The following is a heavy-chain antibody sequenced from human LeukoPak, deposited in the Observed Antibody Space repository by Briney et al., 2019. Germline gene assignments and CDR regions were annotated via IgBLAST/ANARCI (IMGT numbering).Heavy chain of an antibody. CDR1: GFTFSSYA. CDR3: AKDSCSSTSCYGNYFDY. D-gene: IGHD2-2*01. V-gene: IGHV3-23*01. J-gene: IGHJ4*02. Sequence: PGGSLRLSCAASGFTFSSYAMSWVRQAPGKGLEWVSAISGSGGSTYYADSVKGRFTISRDNSKNTLYLQMKSLRAEDTAVYYCAKDSCSSTSCYGNYFDYWGQGTLVTVSS. CDR2: ISGSGGST.